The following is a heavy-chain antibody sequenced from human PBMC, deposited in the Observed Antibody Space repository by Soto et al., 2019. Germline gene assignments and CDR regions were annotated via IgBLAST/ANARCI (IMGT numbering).Heavy chain of an antibody. CDR1: GYTFTSYA. CDR3: ARDQSPKGYSSSFTLGY. V-gene: IGHV1-3*01. J-gene: IGHJ4*02. D-gene: IGHD6-6*01. Sequence: ASVKVSCKASGYTFTSYALHCVRQAPGQRLEWMGWINVGNGNTKYSQKFQGRVSITRNTSASTAYMELSRLRSEDTAVYYCARDQSPKGYSSSFTLGYWGPGTLVTVSS. CDR2: INVGNGNT.